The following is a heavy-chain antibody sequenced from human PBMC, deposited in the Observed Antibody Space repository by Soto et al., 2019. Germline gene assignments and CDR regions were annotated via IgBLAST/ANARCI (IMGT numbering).Heavy chain of an antibody. CDR1: GFAVSSKS. D-gene: IGHD6-19*01. J-gene: IGHJ4*02. V-gene: IGHV3-53*01. CDR3: VQTTGWPGFDF. Sequence: EVQLVESGGGLIQPGGSLRLSCAASGFAVSSKSMTWVRQAPGKGLEWVSVIYGGGTTYYADSVKGRFTISGDTSKNTLYLQMNSLRAEDTAVYYCVQTTGWPGFDFWGQGTLVTVSS. CDR2: IYGGGTT.